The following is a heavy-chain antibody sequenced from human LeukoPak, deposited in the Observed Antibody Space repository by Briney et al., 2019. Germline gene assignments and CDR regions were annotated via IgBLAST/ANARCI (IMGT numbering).Heavy chain of an antibody. J-gene: IGHJ6*03. Sequence: GGSLRLSCAASGFTLTNYGMSWVRQAPGKGLEWVSAISGSSGTTYYADSVKGRFTISRDNSKNTLYLQMNSLRAEDTAVYYCAKDGYSGSYFPYYYYMDVWGKGTTVTISS. CDR2: ISGSSGTT. V-gene: IGHV3-23*01. CDR1: GFTLTNYG. CDR3: AKDGYSGSYFPYYYYMDV. D-gene: IGHD1-26*01.